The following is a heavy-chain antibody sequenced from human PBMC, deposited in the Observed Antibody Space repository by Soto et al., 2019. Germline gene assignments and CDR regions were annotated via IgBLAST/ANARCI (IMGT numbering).Heavy chain of an antibody. V-gene: IGHV3-23*01. CDR3: AKYYYDSSGYYRVVDY. CDR2: ISGSGGST. D-gene: IGHD3-22*01. J-gene: IGHJ4*02. Sequence: PGGSLRLSCAASGFTFRSYAMSWVRQAPGKGLEWVSAISGSGGSTYYADSGKGRFISSRDNSKNTLYLLMKSLRAEVSAVYYCAKYYYDSSGYYRVVDYWGQGT. CDR1: GFTFRSYA.